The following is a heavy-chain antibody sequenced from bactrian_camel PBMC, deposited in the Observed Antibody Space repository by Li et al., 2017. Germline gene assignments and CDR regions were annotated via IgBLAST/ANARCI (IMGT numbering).Heavy chain of an antibody. CDR3: AARTALVWGCTTDSSRFGY. V-gene: IGHV3S53*01. D-gene: IGHD3*01. CDR2: ITSAGTT. J-gene: IGHJ6*01. CDR1: GATQDIGC. Sequence: HVQLVESGGESVQAGGSLRLSCVASGATQDIGCMGWFRQVLGKGPEGVATITSAGTTTYADSVKGRFTISSDNANNTLYLQMDSPKPEDTAVYYCAARTALVWGCTTDSSRFGYWGQGTQVTVS.